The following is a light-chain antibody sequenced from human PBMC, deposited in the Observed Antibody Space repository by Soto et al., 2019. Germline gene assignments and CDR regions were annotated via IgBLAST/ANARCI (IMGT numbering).Light chain of an antibody. CDR2: GAS. Sequence: EIVLTHSPRTLSLSPGERATLSFSSSQSLRSTSLAWYQQKPGQAPRLLISGASTRAADIPDRFSGSGSGTDFTLTISSLEPEDFAVYYCQQRSNWQGTFGQGTRLEIK. CDR3: QQRSNWQGT. V-gene: IGKV3D-20*02. CDR1: QSLRSTS. J-gene: IGKJ5*01.